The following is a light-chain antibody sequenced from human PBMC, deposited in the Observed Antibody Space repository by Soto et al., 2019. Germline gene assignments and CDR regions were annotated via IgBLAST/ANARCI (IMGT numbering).Light chain of an antibody. Sequence: QSALTQPASVSGSPGQSITISCTGTSSDIGGYNYVSWYQQHPGKAPKLMIYDVSNRPSGVSNRFSGSKSGNTASLTISGLQTEDEADYYCSSYTNGSREVFGGGTKLTVL. J-gene: IGLJ2*01. CDR1: SSDIGGYNY. CDR2: DVS. CDR3: SSYTNGSREV. V-gene: IGLV2-14*01.